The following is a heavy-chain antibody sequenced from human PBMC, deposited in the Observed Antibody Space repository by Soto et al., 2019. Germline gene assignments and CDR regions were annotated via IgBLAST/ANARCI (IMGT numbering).Heavy chain of an antibody. CDR1: GYTFPSYD. V-gene: IGHV1-8*01. D-gene: IGHD3-16*01. J-gene: IGHJ3*02. CDR2: MNPNSGNT. CDR3: ARTSYYDYVWGSYRQDAFDI. Sequence: ASVKVSCKASGYTFPSYDINWVRQAIGQGLEWIGWMNPNSGNTAYAQKFQGRVTMTRSTSISTAYMELSSLRSEDTGVYYCARTSYYDYVWGSYRQDAFDIWGQGTMVTVSS.